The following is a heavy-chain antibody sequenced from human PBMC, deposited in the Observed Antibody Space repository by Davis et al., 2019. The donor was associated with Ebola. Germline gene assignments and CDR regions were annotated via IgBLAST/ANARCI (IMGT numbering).Heavy chain of an antibody. CDR2: ISSSSSYI. D-gene: IGHD6-13*01. J-gene: IGHJ5*02. V-gene: IGHV3-21*01. CDR3: AREVDSSSLNNWFDP. CDR1: GFTFSSYS. Sequence: PGGSLRLSCAASGFTFSSYSMNWVRQAPGKGLEWVSSISSSSSYIYYADSVKGRFTISRDNAKNSLYLQMNSLRAEDTAVYYCAREVDSSSLNNWFDPWGQGTLVTVSS.